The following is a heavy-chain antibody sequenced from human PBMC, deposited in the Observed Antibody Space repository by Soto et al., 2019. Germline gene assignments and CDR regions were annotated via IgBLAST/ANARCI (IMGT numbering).Heavy chain of an antibody. V-gene: IGHV3-53*01. CDR2: IYSGGST. J-gene: IGHJ4*02. D-gene: IGHD2-2*01. CDR1: GFSVSSDS. Sequence: EVQLVESGGGLIQPGGSLRLSCAASGFSVSSDSMSWVRQAPGKGLEWVSVIYSGGSTYYADSVKGRFTISRDNSKNTLYLQMNSLRGEDTAVYYCARGSTRPWFDYWGQGTLVTVSS. CDR3: ARGSTRPWFDY.